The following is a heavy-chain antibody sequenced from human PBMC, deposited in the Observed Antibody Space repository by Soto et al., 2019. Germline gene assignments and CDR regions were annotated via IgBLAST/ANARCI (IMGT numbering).Heavy chain of an antibody. CDR1: GGSFSGYY. V-gene: IGHV4-34*01. CDR3: ARGLWSGYYSY. CDR2: LNHSGST. D-gene: IGHD3-3*01. J-gene: IGHJ4*02. Sequence: QVQLQQWGAGLLKHSETLSLTCAVYGGSFSGYYWSWIRQPPGKGLEWIGELNHSGSTNYNPSLKSRGTRSVDTSTDQFSLKLRYVTDADTAVYYCARGLWSGYYSYWGQGTLDIVSS.